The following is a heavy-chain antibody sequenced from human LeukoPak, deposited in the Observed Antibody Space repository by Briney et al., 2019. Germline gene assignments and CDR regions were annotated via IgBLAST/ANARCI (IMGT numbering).Heavy chain of an antibody. CDR2: INAANGDT. CDR3: ARQGYSYGYDAFDI. V-gene: IGHV1-3*01. CDR1: GYTFSRYA. D-gene: IGHD5-18*01. J-gene: IGHJ3*02. Sequence: ASVKVSCKASGYTFSRYAIHWVRLAPGQRPEWMAWINAANGDTKYSQKFQGRVTITKDTFASTAYMEMNSLRSEDTAVYYCARQGYSYGYDAFDIWGQGTMVTVSS.